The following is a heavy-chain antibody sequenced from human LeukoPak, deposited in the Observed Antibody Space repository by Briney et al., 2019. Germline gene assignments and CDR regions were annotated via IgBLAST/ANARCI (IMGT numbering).Heavy chain of an antibody. J-gene: IGHJ4*02. CDR2: INPKIGGT. V-gene: IGHV1-2*02. CDR1: GYTFTDNY. D-gene: IGHD2-15*01. CDR3: ARDWGNCSGGSCFQDY. Sequence: ASVKVSCKASGYTFTDNYIHWVRQAPGQGLEWIGWINPKIGGTSSAQKFQGRVTMTRDTSISVAYMELRSLGSDDTAVYYCARDWGNCSGGSCFQDYWGQGTLLIVSS.